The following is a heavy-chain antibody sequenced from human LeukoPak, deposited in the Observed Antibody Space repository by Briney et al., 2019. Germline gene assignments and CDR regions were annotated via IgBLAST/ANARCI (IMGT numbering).Heavy chain of an antibody. V-gene: IGHV4-39*01. CDR1: GGSISSRHYY. J-gene: IGHJ5*02. CDR3: ARQADFGGVIVSSWFDP. Sequence: SETLSLTCTVSGGSISSRHYYWGWIRQPPGKGLEWIGSVYYSGSTYYNPSLKSRVTISVDTSNNEFSLKMNSVTAADTAVYFCARQADFGGVIVSSWFDPWGEGAQVTVSS. D-gene: IGHD3-16*02. CDR2: VYYSGST.